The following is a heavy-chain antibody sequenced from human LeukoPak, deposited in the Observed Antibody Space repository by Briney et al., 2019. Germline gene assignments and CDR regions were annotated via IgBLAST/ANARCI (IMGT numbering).Heavy chain of an antibody. Sequence: SVKVSCKASGYTFTSYGISWVRQAPGQGLEWMGGIIPIFGTANYAQKFQGRVTITADESTSTAYMELSSLRSEDTAVYYCASKHDYGGNSGADYWGQGTLVTVSS. CDR3: ASKHDYGGNSGADY. D-gene: IGHD4-23*01. CDR1: GYTFTSYG. V-gene: IGHV1-69*13. J-gene: IGHJ4*02. CDR2: IIPIFGTA.